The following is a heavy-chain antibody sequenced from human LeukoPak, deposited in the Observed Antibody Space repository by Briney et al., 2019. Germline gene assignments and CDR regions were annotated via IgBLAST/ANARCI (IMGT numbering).Heavy chain of an antibody. CDR3: ARGYPWLRLYYFDY. CDR2: ISTYNGNT. D-gene: IGHD5-12*01. Sequence: ASVKVSCKASGYTFTNYYMHWVRQAPGQGLEWMGWISTYNGNTNYAQKLQGRVTMTTDTPTSTAYMELRSLRSDDTAVYYCARGYPWLRLYYFDYWGQGTLVTVSS. J-gene: IGHJ4*02. V-gene: IGHV1-18*04. CDR1: GYTFTNYY.